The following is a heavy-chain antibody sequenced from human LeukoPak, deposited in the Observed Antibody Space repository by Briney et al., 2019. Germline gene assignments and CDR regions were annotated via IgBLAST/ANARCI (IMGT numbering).Heavy chain of an antibody. Sequence: SETLSLTCTVSGGSISSYYWSWIRQPPGKGLEWIGYIYYSGTTNYNPSLQSRVTISVDTSKNQFSLKLPSVTAADTAVYYCARSYSRSSPYFDYWGQGSLVTVSS. CDR1: GGSISSYY. V-gene: IGHV4-59*01. CDR3: ARSYSRSSPYFDY. D-gene: IGHD6-6*01. CDR2: IYYSGTT. J-gene: IGHJ4*02.